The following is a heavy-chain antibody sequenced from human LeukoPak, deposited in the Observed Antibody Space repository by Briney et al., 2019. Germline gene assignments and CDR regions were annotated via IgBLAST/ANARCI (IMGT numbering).Heavy chain of an antibody. CDR1: GDSVSSNSAA. D-gene: IGHD6-19*01. Sequence: SQTLSLTCAISGDSVSSNSAAWNWIRQSPSRGLEWLGRTYYRSKWYNDYAVSVKSRITINPDTSKNQFSLQLNSVTPEDTPVYYCARGKSMYSSGWYDAPYYYYYYMDVWGKGTTVTVSS. J-gene: IGHJ6*03. CDR2: TYYRSKWYN. V-gene: IGHV6-1*01. CDR3: ARGKSMYSSGWYDAPYYYYYYMDV.